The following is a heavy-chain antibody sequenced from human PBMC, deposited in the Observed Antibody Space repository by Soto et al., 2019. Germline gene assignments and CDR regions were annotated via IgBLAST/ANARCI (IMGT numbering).Heavy chain of an antibody. CDR1: GFTFSTYW. CDR2: INQDGTKK. V-gene: IGHV3-7*01. J-gene: IGHJ4*02. Sequence: EQLVESGGGLVKPGGSLRLSCAASGFTFSTYWMDWVRQTPGKGLEWVANINQDGTKKNYVDSVKGRFTISRDNAKNSLYLQMSSLTAEDSALYYCSRSLNSWGQGTLVTVSS. CDR3: SRSLNS.